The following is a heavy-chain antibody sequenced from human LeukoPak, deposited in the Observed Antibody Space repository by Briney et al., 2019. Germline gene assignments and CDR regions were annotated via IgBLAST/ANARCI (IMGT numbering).Heavy chain of an antibody. J-gene: IGHJ5*02. CDR1: GGTFSSYA. Sequence: SVTVSCKASGGTFSSYAISWVRQAPGQGLEWMGGIIPIFGTANYAQKFQGRVTITTDESTSTAYMELSSLRSEDTAVYYCARVRRTAMANNWFDPWGQGTLVTVSS. V-gene: IGHV1-69*05. CDR2: IIPIFGTA. CDR3: ARVRRTAMANNWFDP. D-gene: IGHD5-18*01.